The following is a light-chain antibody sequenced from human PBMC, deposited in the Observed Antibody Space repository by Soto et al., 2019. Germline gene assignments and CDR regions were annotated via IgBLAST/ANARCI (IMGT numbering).Light chain of an antibody. CDR3: QHYNNWPPWT. J-gene: IGKJ1*01. CDR2: GAS. Sequence: EIVMTQSPATLSVSPGERATLSCRASQSVSSNLAWYQHKPGQAPRLLIFGASTRASGIPARFSGSGSGTEFTLTISSLQSEDLAVYYCQHYNNWPPWTFGQGTMAEI. V-gene: IGKV3-15*01. CDR1: QSVSSN.